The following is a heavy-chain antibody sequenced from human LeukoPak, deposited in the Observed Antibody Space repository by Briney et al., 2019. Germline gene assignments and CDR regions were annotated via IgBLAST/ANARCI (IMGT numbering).Heavy chain of an antibody. V-gene: IGHV4-34*01. CDR1: GGSFSRYY. J-gene: IGHJ4*03. D-gene: IGHD1-1*01. CDR3: ARGPTISETGYFDY. CDR2: IDHRGDT. Sequence: PSETLSLTCAVYGGSFSRYYWSWIRQSPGKGLEWIAEIDHRGDTNYNPSVKSRVTISLDTSKNQFSLKVTSLTAADTAVYYCARGPTISETGYFDYWGQGTPVTVSS.